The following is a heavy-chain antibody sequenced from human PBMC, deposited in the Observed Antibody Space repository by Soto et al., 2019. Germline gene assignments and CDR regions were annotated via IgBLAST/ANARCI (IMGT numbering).Heavy chain of an antibody. V-gene: IGHV4-31*03. Sequence: SETLSLTCTVSGGSLSSGDYYWSWIRQHPGKGLEWIGYIYYSGSTYYNPSLKSRVTISVDTSKNQFSLKLSSVTAADTAVYYCAGFGGTTALNFDYWGQGTLVTVSS. CDR2: IYYSGST. CDR1: GGSLSSGDYY. CDR3: AGFGGTTALNFDY. J-gene: IGHJ4*02. D-gene: IGHD4-17*01.